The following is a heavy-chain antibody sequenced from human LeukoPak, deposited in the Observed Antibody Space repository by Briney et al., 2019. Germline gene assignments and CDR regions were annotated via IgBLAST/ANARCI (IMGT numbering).Heavy chain of an antibody. J-gene: IGHJ4*02. CDR2: ISGGGSST. D-gene: IGHD6-19*01. CDR3: AKAMYSSGWDDLDY. Sequence: PGGSLRLSCAASGFTFSSYAMSWVRQAPGQGLELASAISGGGSSTPYADSAKGRFTISSDNSKNTLYLQMNSPIAADAAVFYFAKAMYSSGWDDLDYWGQGTLVTVSS. V-gene: IGHV3-23*01. CDR1: GFTFSSYA.